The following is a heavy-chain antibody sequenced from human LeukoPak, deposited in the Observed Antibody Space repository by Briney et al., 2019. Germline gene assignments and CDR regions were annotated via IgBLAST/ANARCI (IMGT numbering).Heavy chain of an antibody. CDR3: ARDVDSSSWFSWFDP. J-gene: IGHJ5*02. V-gene: IGHV1-58*02. Sequence: SVKVSCKASGFTFTSSAMQWVRQARGQRLEWIGWIVVGSGNTNYAQKFQERVTITRDMSTSTAYMELSSLRSEDTAVYYCARDVDSSSWFSWFDPWGQGTLVTVSS. CDR2: IVVGSGNT. CDR1: GFTFTSSA. D-gene: IGHD6-13*01.